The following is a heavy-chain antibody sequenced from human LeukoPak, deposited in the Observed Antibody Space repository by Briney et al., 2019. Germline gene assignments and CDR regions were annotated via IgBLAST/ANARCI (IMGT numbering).Heavy chain of an antibody. CDR3: ARTLRGYSGYDTRFDP. Sequence: ASVKVSCKASGGTFSSYAISWVRQAPGQGLEWMGGIIPIFGTANYAQKFQGRVTITADKSTSTAYMELSSLRSEDTAVYYCARTLRGYSGYDTRFDPWDQGTLVTVSS. V-gene: IGHV1-69*06. CDR1: GGTFSSYA. CDR2: IIPIFGTA. D-gene: IGHD5-12*01. J-gene: IGHJ5*02.